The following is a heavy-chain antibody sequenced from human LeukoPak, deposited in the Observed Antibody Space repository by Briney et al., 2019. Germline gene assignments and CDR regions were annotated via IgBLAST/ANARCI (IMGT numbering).Heavy chain of an antibody. Sequence: RAGGSLRLSCAASTINFSDYGMDWVRQAPGGGLEWVSTINPTGVRTYYADSVRGRFTISRDNSKNTVFLQIKSLRVEDTAIYYCARDQPHAASWFDPWGQGTLVTVSS. J-gene: IGHJ5*02. CDR3: ARDQPHAASWFDP. D-gene: IGHD1-14*01. V-gene: IGHV3-23*01. CDR2: INPTGVRT. CDR1: TINFSDYG.